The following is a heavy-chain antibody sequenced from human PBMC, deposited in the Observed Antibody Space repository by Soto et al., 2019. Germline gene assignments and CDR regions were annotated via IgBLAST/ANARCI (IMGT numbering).Heavy chain of an antibody. CDR1: GFTFSSYN. CDR2: ISSSSSTI. CDR3: ARGLYYYDSSGYWGY. D-gene: IGHD3-22*01. Sequence: EVQLVESGGGLVQPGGSLRLSCAASGFTFSSYNMNWVRQAPGKGLEWVSYISSSSSTIYYADSVKGRFTISRDNAKNSLYLQMNSLRDEDTAVYYCARGLYYYDSSGYWGYWGQGTLVTVSS. J-gene: IGHJ4*02. V-gene: IGHV3-48*02.